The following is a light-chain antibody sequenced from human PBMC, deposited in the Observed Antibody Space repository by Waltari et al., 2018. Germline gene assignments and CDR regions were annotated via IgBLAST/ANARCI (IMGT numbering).Light chain of an antibody. Sequence: SYVLTQPPSVSVAPGESARVTCGGNNIGTKSVHWYQQKPGQAPLLVIYSDSDRPSGSPERFSGSKSGNTATLTISGVEAGDEADYYCQVWESSTDHYVFGSGTEIIVL. CDR3: QVWESSTDHYV. CDR2: SDS. V-gene: IGLV3-21*01. J-gene: IGLJ1*01. CDR1: NIGTKS.